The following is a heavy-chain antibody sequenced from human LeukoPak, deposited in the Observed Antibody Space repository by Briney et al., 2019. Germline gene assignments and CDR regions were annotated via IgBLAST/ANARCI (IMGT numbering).Heavy chain of an antibody. CDR3: VRAIAAVDSY. CDR2: IKQDGSEM. J-gene: IGHJ4*02. Sequence: PGGSLRLSCAASGFTFSSYWMSWVRQAPGKGLEWVANIKQDGSEMHYVDSVKGRFTISRDNAKNSLYLQMDSLRAEDTAEYYCVRAIAAVDSYWGQGTLVTVSS. V-gene: IGHV3-7*03. CDR1: GFTFSSYW. D-gene: IGHD6-13*01.